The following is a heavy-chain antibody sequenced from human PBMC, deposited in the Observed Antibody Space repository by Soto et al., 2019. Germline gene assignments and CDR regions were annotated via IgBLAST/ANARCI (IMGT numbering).Heavy chain of an antibody. J-gene: IGHJ4*02. CDR1: GFTFSSYA. CDR3: AKDQTIFGVVIPFDY. D-gene: IGHD3-3*01. V-gene: IGHV3-23*01. Sequence: GSLRLSCAASGFTFSSYAMSWVRQAPGKGLEWVSAISGSGGSTYYADSVKGRFTISRDNSKNTLYLQMNSLRAEDTAVYYCAKDQTIFGVVIPFDYWGQGTLVTVSS. CDR2: ISGSGGST.